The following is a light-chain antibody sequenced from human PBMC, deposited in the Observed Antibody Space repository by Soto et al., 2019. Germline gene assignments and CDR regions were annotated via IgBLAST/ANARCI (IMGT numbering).Light chain of an antibody. V-gene: IGLV2-14*01. CDR1: SSDVGGYNY. Sequence: QSALTQPASVSGSPGQSITISCTGTSSDVGGYNYVSWYQQHPGKAPKLMIYEVSNRPSGVCNRFSGSKSGNTASLTISGLQAEDEADYYCSSYTSSSIDYVFGTGTKVTVL. CDR2: EVS. CDR3: SSYTSSSIDYV. J-gene: IGLJ1*01.